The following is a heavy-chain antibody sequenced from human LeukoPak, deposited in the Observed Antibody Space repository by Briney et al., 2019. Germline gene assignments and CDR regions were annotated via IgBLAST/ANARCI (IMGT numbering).Heavy chain of an antibody. Sequence: ASVKVSCKASGYTFTSYGISWVRQAPGQGLEWMGWISAYNGNTNYAQKLQGRVTMTTDTSTSTAYMELRSLRSDDTAVYYCARDTLGYCSSTSCLDAFDIRGKGTMVTVSS. CDR3: ARDTLGYCSSTSCLDAFDI. D-gene: IGHD2-2*01. CDR1: GYTFTSYG. V-gene: IGHV1-18*01. J-gene: IGHJ3*02. CDR2: ISAYNGNT.